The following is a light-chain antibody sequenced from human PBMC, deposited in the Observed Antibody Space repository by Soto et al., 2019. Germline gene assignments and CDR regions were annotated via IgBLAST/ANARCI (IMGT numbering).Light chain of an antibody. J-gene: IGLJ2*01. CDR3: SSYTSTTTRV. CDR1: GSDVGDYNY. CDR2: EVS. V-gene: IGLV2-14*01. Sequence: QSVLTQPASVSGSPGQSITVSCTGTGSDVGDYNYVSWYQQHPGKAPKLMIYEVSNRPSGVSNRFSGSKSGNTASLTISGLQAEDEADYYCSSYTSTTTRVFGGGTKVTV.